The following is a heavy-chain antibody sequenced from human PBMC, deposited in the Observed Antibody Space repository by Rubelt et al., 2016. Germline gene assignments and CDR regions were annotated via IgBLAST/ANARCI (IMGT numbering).Heavy chain of an antibody. Sequence: VQLVESGGGVVQPGRSLRLSCAASGFTVSNHYMSWVRQSPGKGLEWVSVIYSGGRIYYADSVKGRSAISRDNSQNTLYLPMNSLRAEDTAVYYCAGRGTAVTLDYWGQGTLVTVSS. V-gene: IGHV3-53*01. CDR2: IYSGGRI. CDR1: GFTVSNHY. CDR3: AGRGTAVTLDY. J-gene: IGHJ4*02. D-gene: IGHD4-17*01.